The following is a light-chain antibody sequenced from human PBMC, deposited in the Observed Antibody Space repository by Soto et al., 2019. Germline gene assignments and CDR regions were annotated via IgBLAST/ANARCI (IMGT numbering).Light chain of an antibody. V-gene: IGKV1-5*03. J-gene: IGKJ1*01. CDR2: KAS. Sequence: DIQMTQSPSTLSASVGDRFTITCRASQSINIWLAWYQQKPGRAPKLLIYKASTLESGVPLRFSGSGSGTEFTLTISSLQPDDFATYYCQQYNDYWTFGQGSTGDI. CDR3: QQYNDYWT. CDR1: QSINIW.